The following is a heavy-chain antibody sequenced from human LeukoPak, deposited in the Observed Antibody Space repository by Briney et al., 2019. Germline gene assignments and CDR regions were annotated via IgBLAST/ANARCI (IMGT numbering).Heavy chain of an antibody. J-gene: IGHJ5*02. Sequence: SETLSLTCTVSGGSISSYYWSWLRQPPGKGLEWIGYIYYSGSTNYNPSLKSRVTISVDTSKNQFSLKLSSVTAADTAVYYCAMYSSKYNWFDPWGQGTLVTVSS. CDR3: AMYSSKYNWFDP. V-gene: IGHV4-59*08. CDR1: GGSISSYY. CDR2: IYYSGST. D-gene: IGHD6-13*01.